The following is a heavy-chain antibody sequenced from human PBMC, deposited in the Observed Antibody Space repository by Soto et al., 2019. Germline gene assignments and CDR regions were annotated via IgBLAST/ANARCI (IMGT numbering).Heavy chain of an antibody. CDR2: IDPSDSYT. Sequence: EESLKISCKGSGYSFATYWISWVRQMPGKGLEWLGKIDPSDSYTNYSPSFQGHVTISADKSISTAYLQWSGLKASDTAMYYCARRHYYDSSGYYGDGAFDIWGQGTMVTVSS. CDR1: GYSFATYW. D-gene: IGHD3-22*01. V-gene: IGHV5-10-1*01. CDR3: ARRHYYDSSGYYGDGAFDI. J-gene: IGHJ3*02.